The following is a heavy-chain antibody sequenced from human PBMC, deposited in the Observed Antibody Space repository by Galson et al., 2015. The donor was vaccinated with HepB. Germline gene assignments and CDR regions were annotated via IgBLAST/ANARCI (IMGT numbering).Heavy chain of an antibody. CDR3: ARDPGRLAARPFDF. V-gene: IGHV3-21*06. J-gene: IGHJ4*02. Sequence: SLRLSCAASGFNFKTYTINWVRQTPGKGLEWVSSITPDGDDIYYADSVKARITISRDNSKNSVFLHMNSLRGDDTALYFCARDPGRLAARPFDFWGQGTQVTVSS. CDR2: ITPDGDDI. CDR1: GFNFKTYT. D-gene: IGHD6-6*01.